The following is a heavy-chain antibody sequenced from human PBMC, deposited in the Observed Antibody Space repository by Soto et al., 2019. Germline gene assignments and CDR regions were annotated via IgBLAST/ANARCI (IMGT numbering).Heavy chain of an antibody. V-gene: IGHV4-34*01. CDR1: GGSFSGYY. CDR2: INHSGST. D-gene: IGHD2-2*01. J-gene: IGHJ4*02. CDR3: ARHPGYLCISTSCHGFGVDY. Sequence: SETLSLTCAVYGGSFSGYYWSWIRQPPGKGLEWIGEINHSGSTNYNPSLKSRVTISVDTSKNQFSLKLSSVTAADTAVYYCARHPGYLCISTSCHGFGVDYWGQGTLVTVSS.